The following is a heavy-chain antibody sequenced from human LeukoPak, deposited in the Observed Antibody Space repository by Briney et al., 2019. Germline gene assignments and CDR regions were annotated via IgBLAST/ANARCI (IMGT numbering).Heavy chain of an antibody. J-gene: IGHJ3*02. CDR2: IVVGSGNT. CDR1: GFTFTSSA. D-gene: IGHD2-2*01. Sequence: ASVKVSCKASGFTFTSSAVQWVRQARGQRLEWIGWIVVGSGNTNYAQKFQERVTITRDMSTSTAYMELSSLRSEDTAVYYCAAAPRYCSSTSCYWYAFDIWGQGTMVTVSS. V-gene: IGHV1-58*01. CDR3: AAAPRYCSSTSCYWYAFDI.